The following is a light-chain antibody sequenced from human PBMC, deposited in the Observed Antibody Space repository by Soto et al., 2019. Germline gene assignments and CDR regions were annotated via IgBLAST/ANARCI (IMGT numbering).Light chain of an antibody. CDR2: GNS. J-gene: IGLJ2*01. CDR1: SSNIGAGYD. CDR3: HSYDSSLSGSV. Sequence: QSVLTQPPSVSGAPGQRVTISCTGSSSNIGAGYDVHWYQQLPGTAPKLLIYGNSNRPSGVPDGFSGSKSGTSASLAITGLQAEDEADYYCHSYDSSLSGSVFGGGTKLTVL. V-gene: IGLV1-40*01.